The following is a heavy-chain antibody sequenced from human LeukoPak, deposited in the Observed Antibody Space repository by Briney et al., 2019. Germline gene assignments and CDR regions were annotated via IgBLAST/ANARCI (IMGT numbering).Heavy chain of an antibody. J-gene: IGHJ4*02. CDR1: GFTFSTYA. CDR3: ARDGPIVLRGGYYFDY. V-gene: IGHV3-30-3*01. CDR2: ISYDGSNK. D-gene: IGHD1-26*01. Sequence: GGSLRLSCAASGFTFSTYAMHWVRQAPGKGLEWVAVISYDGSNKYYADSVKGRFTISRDNSKNTLYLQMNSLRAEDTAVYYCARDGPIVLRGGYYFDYWGQGTLVTVSS.